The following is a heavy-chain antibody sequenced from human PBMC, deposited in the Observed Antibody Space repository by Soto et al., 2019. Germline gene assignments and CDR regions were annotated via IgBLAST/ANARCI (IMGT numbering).Heavy chain of an antibody. V-gene: IGHV3-30*18. D-gene: IGHD1-26*01. J-gene: IGHJ2*01. CDR3: AKVHRGSYWYFDL. CDR1: GFTFSSYG. CDR2: ISYDGSNK. Sequence: GGSLRLSCAASGFTFSSYGMHWVRQAPGKGLEWVAVISYDGSNKYYADSVKGRFTISRDNSKNTLYLQMNSLRAEDTAVYYCAKVHRGSYWYFDLWGRGTLVTVSS.